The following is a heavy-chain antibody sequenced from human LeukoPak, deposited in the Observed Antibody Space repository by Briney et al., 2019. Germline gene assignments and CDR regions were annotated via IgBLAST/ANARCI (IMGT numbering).Heavy chain of an antibody. Sequence: GGSLRLSCAASGFTFDDYAMHWVRQAPGKGLEWVSGISWNSGSIGYADSVKGRFTISRDNAKNSLYLQMNSLRAEDTAVYYCARGSIAAPYWGQGTLVTVSS. D-gene: IGHD6-6*01. CDR1: GFTFDDYA. CDR3: ARGSIAAPY. V-gene: IGHV3-9*01. J-gene: IGHJ4*02. CDR2: ISWNSGSI.